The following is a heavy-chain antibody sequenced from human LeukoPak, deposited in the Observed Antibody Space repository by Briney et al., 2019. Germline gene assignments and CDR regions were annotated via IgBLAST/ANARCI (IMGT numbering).Heavy chain of an antibody. V-gene: IGHV1-2*02. CDR1: GYTFTGYY. D-gene: IGHD1-20*01. J-gene: IGHJ4*02. CDR2: IIPSSGDT. CDR3: VRGGHNWVYDY. Sequence: GASVKVSCKASGYTFTGYYMHWLRQAPGQGLEWMGWIIPSSGDTNYAQRFQGRLTMTRDTSISTAYMDLSRLRSGDTAVYYCVRGGHNWVYDYWGQGTLVTVSS.